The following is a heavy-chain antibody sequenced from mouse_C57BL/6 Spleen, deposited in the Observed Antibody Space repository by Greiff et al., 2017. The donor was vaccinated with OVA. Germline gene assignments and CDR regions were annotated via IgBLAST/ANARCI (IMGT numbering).Heavy chain of an antibody. V-gene: IGHV5-16*01. CDR3: AMDEGYYEYAWFAY. CDR2: INSDGGCT. D-gene: IGHD2-4*01. CDR1: GFTFSDYY. J-gene: IGHJ3*01. Sequence: SETVLVQPGSSMKLSCTASGFTFSDYYMAWVSQVPEQGLEWIANINSDGGCTYYLHTLKGSSIISTDNAKNILYLQMSSLKSEDTATEYCAMDEGYYEYAWFAYWGKGTLVTVSA.